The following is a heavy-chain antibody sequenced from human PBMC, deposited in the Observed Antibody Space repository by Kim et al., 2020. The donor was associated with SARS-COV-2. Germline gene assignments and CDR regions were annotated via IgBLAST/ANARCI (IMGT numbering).Heavy chain of an antibody. J-gene: IGHJ4*02. CDR3: AKDLSGLRFLEWLPPTLGY. V-gene: IGHV3-23*01. Sequence: GGSLRLSCAASGFTFSSYAMSWVRQAPGKGLEWVSAISGSGGSTYYADSVKGRFTISRDNSKNTLYLQMNSLRAEDTAVYYCAKDLSGLRFLEWLPPTLGYWGQGTLVTVSS. CDR2: ISGSGGST. CDR1: GFTFSSYA. D-gene: IGHD3-3*01.